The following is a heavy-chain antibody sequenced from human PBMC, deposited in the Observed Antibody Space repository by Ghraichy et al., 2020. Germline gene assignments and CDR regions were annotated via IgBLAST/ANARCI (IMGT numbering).Heavy chain of an antibody. Sequence: GGSLRLSCAASGFTLSSYAMSWVRQAPGKGLEWVSSISSNGGSTYYVDSVKGRFTISRDNSKNTLYLQMNSLRAEDTAVYYCARHIVVVTAIRGCFDYWGQGTLVTVSS. CDR3: ARHIVVVTAIRGCFDY. J-gene: IGHJ4*02. CDR1: GFTLSSYA. D-gene: IGHD2-21*02. CDR2: ISSNGGST. V-gene: IGHV3-23*01.